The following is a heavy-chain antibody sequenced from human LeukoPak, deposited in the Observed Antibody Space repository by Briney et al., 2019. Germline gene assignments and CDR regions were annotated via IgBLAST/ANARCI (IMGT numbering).Heavy chain of an antibody. J-gene: IGHJ4*02. CDR2: LSFDGGNK. D-gene: IGHD3-22*01. Sequence: PGGSLRLSCAASGFTFSCCGMHWVRQAPGKGLEWVAILSFDGGNKYYADSVKGRFTISRDNSKNTLYLQMNSLRAEDTAVYYCAKKGYYDGSGYYMYYFDHWGQGTLVTVSS. CDR3: AKKGYYDGSGYYMYYFDH. CDR1: GFTFSCCG. V-gene: IGHV3-30*18.